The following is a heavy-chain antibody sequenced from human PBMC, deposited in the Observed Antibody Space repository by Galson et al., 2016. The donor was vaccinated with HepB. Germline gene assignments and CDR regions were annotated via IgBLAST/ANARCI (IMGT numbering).Heavy chain of an antibody. J-gene: IGHJ4*02. D-gene: IGHD5-18*01. CDR2: IKGDDSEK. Sequence: SLRLSCAASGFMFSNHWMSWVRQAPGKGLEWVACIKGDDSEKHYIDSVKGRFTISRDNAKNSLYLQMNMMRAEDTAIYYCACLDTAMVHSSDYWGQGSLGAVSS. CDR3: ACLDTAMVHSSDY. V-gene: IGHV3-7*03. CDR1: GFMFSNHW.